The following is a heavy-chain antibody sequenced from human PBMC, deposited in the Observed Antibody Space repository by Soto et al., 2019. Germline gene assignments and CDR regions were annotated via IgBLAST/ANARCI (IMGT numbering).Heavy chain of an antibody. CDR2: IIPIFGTA. D-gene: IGHD1-26*01. Sequence: QVQLVQSGAEVKKPGSSVKVSCKASGGTISSYAISWVRQAPGQGLEWMGGIIPIFGTANYAQKFQGRVTITADESTSTAYMELSSLRSEDTAVYYCARVSGSSKQQTAEYFQHWGQGTLVTVSS. J-gene: IGHJ1*01. CDR3: ARVSGSSKQQTAEYFQH. CDR1: GGTISSYA. V-gene: IGHV1-69*01.